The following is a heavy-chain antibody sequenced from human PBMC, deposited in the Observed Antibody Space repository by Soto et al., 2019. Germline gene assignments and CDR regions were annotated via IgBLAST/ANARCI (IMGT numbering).Heavy chain of an antibody. CDR3: ARGRRYCTTTSCYPPALFPYGMDV. CDR2: INPDSDNT. V-gene: IGHV1-8*01. Sequence: ASVKVSCKTSGYTFTNYDINWVRQAAGQGLEGMGWINPDSDNTGYAQKFQGRVTMTRDTSISTAYMELNSLRSEDTAVYYCARGRRYCTTTSCYPPALFPYGMDVWGQGTTVTVSS. J-gene: IGHJ6*02. CDR1: GYTFTNYD. D-gene: IGHD2-2*01.